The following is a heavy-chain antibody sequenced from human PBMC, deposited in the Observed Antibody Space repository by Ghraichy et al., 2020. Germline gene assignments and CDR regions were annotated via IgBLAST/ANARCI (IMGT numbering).Heavy chain of an antibody. V-gene: IGHV4-39*01. D-gene: IGHD3-10*01. CDR1: GGSISSSSYY. CDR2: IYYSGST. CDR3: ARLGFGGMGEFDP. J-gene: IGHJ5*02. Sequence: TLSLTCTVSGGSISSSSYYWGWIRQPPGKGLEWIGSIYYSGSTYYNPSLKSRVTISVDTSKNQFSLKLSSVTAADTAVYYCARLGFGGMGEFDPWGQGTLVTVSS.